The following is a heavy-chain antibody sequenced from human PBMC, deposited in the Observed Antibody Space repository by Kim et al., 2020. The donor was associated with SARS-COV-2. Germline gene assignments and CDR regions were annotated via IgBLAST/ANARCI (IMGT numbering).Heavy chain of an antibody. Sequence: SETLSLTCTVFGGSITSTTYYWGWIRQSPGKGLEWIGSINYSWGTYYNPSIRSRVNISIDTTKNQFSLRVSSVTAADTAMYYCARTHPRRGYGLDVWGQGTTVIVSS. J-gene: IGHJ6*02. CDR1: GGSITSTTYY. CDR3: ARTHPRRGYGLDV. CDR2: INYSWGT. V-gene: IGHV4-39*07.